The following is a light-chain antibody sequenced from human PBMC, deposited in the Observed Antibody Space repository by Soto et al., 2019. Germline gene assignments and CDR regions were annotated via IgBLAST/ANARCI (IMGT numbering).Light chain of an antibody. CDR2: DAS. CDR1: QSISRW. V-gene: IGKV1-5*01. J-gene: IGKJ1*01. Sequence: DIQMTQSPSTLSASVGDRVTITCRASQSISRWLAWYQRKPGKAPEILIFDASSLDTGVPSRFSGSGYGTVFTLTISRLQPDDSATYYCQQYDVYSTFGQGTKVDIK. CDR3: QQYDVYST.